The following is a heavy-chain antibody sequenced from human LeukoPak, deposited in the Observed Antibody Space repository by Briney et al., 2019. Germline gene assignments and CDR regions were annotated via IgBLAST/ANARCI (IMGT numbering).Heavy chain of an antibody. Sequence: PGGSLRLSCAASGFTFSSYAMSWVRQAPGKGLEWVSAISGSGGSTYYADSVKGRFTISRDNSKNTLYLQMNSLRAEDTAVYYCAKGREWELLCPGMDVWGQGTTVTVSS. CDR3: AKGREWELLCPGMDV. D-gene: IGHD1-26*01. CDR2: ISGSGGST. CDR1: GFTFSSYA. V-gene: IGHV3-23*01. J-gene: IGHJ6*02.